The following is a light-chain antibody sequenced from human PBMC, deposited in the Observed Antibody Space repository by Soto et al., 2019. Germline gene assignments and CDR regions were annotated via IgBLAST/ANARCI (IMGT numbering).Light chain of an antibody. V-gene: IGLV1-40*01. CDR1: SSNIGAGYD. CDR2: GNS. CDR3: QSYDSSLVPV. Sequence: QSVLTQPPSASGTPGQRVTISCTGSSSNIGAGYDVHWYQQLPGTAPKLLIYGNSNRPSGVPDRFSGSKSGTSASLAITGLQAEDEADYYCQSYDSSLVPVFGGGTKLTVL. J-gene: IGLJ2*01.